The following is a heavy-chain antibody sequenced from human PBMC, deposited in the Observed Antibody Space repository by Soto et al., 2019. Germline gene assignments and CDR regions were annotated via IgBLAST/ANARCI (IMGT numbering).Heavy chain of an antibody. Sequence: QLQESGPGLVKPSETLSLTCTVSGGSIRTTSYYWGWIRQSPGRGLEWIGSIFHSGATNYNPSLKSRVAISVDTSKSQFSLEMNFVTASDTAVYYCWRWVVAASGYWYFDLWGRGTLVPVSS. D-gene: IGHD2-15*01. CDR2: IFHSGAT. CDR3: WRWVVAASGYWYFDL. CDR1: GGSIRTTSYY. V-gene: IGHV4-39*01. J-gene: IGHJ2*01.